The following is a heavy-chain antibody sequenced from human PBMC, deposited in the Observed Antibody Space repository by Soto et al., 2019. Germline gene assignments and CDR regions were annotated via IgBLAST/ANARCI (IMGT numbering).Heavy chain of an antibody. CDR2: ISYDGSNK. V-gene: IGHV3-30-3*01. CDR1: GFTFSSYA. Sequence: GGSLRLSCAASGFTFSSYAMHWVRQAPGKGLEWVAVISYDGSNKYYADSVKGRFTISRDNSKNTLYLQMNSLRAEDTAVYYCARDRLGLYMVRGVTGYYGMDVWGQGTTVTVSS. D-gene: IGHD3-10*01. J-gene: IGHJ6*02. CDR3: ARDRLGLYMVRGVTGYYGMDV.